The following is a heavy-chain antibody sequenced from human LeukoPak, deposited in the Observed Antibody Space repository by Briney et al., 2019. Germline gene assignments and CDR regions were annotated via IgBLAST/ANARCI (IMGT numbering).Heavy chain of an antibody. Sequence: PGGSLRLSCAASGFTFSSYGMHWVRQAPGKGLEWVVVISYDGSNKYYADSVKGRFTISRDNSKNTLYLQMNSLRAEDTAVYYCAKSPLEGSGWYEYWFDPWGQGTLVTVSS. CDR2: ISYDGSNK. CDR3: AKSPLEGSGWYEYWFDP. CDR1: GFTFSSYG. V-gene: IGHV3-30*18. D-gene: IGHD6-19*01. J-gene: IGHJ5*02.